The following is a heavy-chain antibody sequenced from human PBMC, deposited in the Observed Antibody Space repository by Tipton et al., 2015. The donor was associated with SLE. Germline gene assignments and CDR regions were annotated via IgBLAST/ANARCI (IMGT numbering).Heavy chain of an antibody. J-gene: IGHJ4*02. Sequence: TLSLTCTVSGDSISNSYFWGWIRQSPGKGLEWIGNIYYSGSTFYNPSLKSRVSISVDTSKNQFSLRLSSVTAADSAVYYCARRSSSLGLYFGYWREGALVTVAS. D-gene: IGHD6-6*01. CDR3: ARRSSSLGLYFGY. V-gene: IGHV4-39*07. CDR2: IYYSGST. CDR1: GDSISNSYF.